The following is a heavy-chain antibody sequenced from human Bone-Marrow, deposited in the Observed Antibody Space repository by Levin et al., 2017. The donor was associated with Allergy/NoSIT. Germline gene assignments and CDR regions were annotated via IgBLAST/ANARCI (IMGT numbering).Heavy chain of an antibody. D-gene: IGHD3-3*01. CDR3: TKDLLPNLGFDY. V-gene: IGHV3-23*01. CDR2: ITASGDKT. CDR1: GFSFSRYA. J-gene: IGHJ4*02. Sequence: GGSLRLSCAASGFSFSRYALIWVRQAPGKGLEWVSSITASGDKTYFADSVRGRFTMSRDNSKNTVYLQMNSLRAEDTAIYYCTKDLLPNLGFDYWGQGTLVTVSS.